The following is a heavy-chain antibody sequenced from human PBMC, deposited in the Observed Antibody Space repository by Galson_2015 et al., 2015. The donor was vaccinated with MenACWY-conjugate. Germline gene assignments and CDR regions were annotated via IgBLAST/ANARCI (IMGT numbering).Heavy chain of an antibody. CDR1: GYTFTSYA. CDR3: AREEEYCSSTSCYIWFDP. J-gene: IGHJ5*02. D-gene: IGHD2-2*02. CDR2: INAGNGNT. V-gene: IGHV1-3*01. Sequence: SVKVSCKASGYTFTSYAMHWVRQAPGRRLEWMGWINAGNGNTRYSQKFQGRVTITRDTSASTAYMELGSLRSEDTAVYYCAREEEYCSSTSCYIWFDPWGQGTLVTASS.